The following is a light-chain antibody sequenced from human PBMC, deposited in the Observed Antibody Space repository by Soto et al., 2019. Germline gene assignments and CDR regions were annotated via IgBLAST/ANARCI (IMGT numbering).Light chain of an antibody. J-gene: IGLJ3*02. CDR1: NSDVGSSNY. CDR2: EVS. CDR3: SSYTSSTTRV. V-gene: IGLV2-14*01. Sequence: QSALTQPASVSGSPGQSITISCTGTNSDVGSSNYVSWYQQHPGKAPKLMIFEVSYRPSGVSDRFSGSKSGNTASLTISGLQAEDEADYYCSSYTSSTTRVFGGGTKVTVL.